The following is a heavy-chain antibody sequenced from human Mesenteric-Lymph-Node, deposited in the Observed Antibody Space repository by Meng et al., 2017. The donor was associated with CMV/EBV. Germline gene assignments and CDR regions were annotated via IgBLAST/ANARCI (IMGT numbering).Heavy chain of an antibody. CDR1: FSLGASGVG. Sequence: FSLGASGVGVGWIRQPPGKALEWLALIYWDDDERYSPSLKSRLTITKDTSKNQEVLTVTNMDPVDTATYYCAHLYYDILTGQYYFDYWGQGTLVTVSS. D-gene: IGHD3-9*01. J-gene: IGHJ4*02. CDR2: IYWDDDE. V-gene: IGHV2-5*02. CDR3: AHLYYDILTGQYYFDY.